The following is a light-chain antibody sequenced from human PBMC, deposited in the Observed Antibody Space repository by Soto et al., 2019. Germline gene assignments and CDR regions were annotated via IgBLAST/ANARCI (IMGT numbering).Light chain of an antibody. J-gene: IGKJ3*01. V-gene: IGKV3-20*01. CDR3: QHYGDSPPFT. CDR1: QIISSSY. Sequence: EVVLTQSPGTLSLSPGERATLSCRTSQIISSSYLAWYQQRPGQAPRLLMHGTSSRASGIPDRFSGSGSGTDFTLSIGRLEPEDFAVYYCQHYGDSPPFTFGPGTKVDIK. CDR2: GTS.